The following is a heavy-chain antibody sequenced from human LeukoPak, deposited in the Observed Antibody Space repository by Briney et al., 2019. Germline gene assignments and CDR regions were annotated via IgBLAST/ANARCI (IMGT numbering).Heavy chain of an antibody. J-gene: IGHJ4*02. CDR1: GFTFSSYA. Sequence: PGRSLRLSCAASGFTFSSYAMHWVRQAPGKGLEWVAVISYDGSNKYYADSVKGRFTVSRDNSKNTLYLQMNSLRAEDTAVYYCARSVATMDPFDYWGQGTLVTVSS. V-gene: IGHV3-30*04. CDR2: ISYDGSNK. D-gene: IGHD5-12*01. CDR3: ARSVATMDPFDY.